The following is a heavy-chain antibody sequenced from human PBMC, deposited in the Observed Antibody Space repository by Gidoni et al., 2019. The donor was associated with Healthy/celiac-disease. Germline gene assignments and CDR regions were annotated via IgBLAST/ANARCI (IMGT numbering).Heavy chain of an antibody. CDR1: GFTFDDYA. CDR2: ISWNSGSI. D-gene: IGHD3-22*01. J-gene: IGHJ4*02. CDR3: AKDHYDSSGYLGY. Sequence: EVQLVESGGGLVQPGRSLRLSCAASGFTFDDYAMHWVRQAPGKGLEWVSGISWNSGSIGYADSVKGRFTISRDNAKNSLYLQMNSLRAEDTALYYCAKDHYDSSGYLGYWGQGTLVTVSS. V-gene: IGHV3-9*01.